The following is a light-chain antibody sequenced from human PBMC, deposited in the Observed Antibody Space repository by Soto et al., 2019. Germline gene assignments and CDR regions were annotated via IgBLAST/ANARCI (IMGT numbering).Light chain of an antibody. CDR3: CSHAGSYSYV. V-gene: IGLV2-11*01. J-gene: IGLJ1*01. CDR2: DVS. CDR1: SSDVGGYNY. Sequence: QSALTQPRSVSGSPGQSVTISCTGTSSDVGGYNYVSWYQQHPGKAPKLMIYDVSKRPSGVPDRFSGSKSGNTASLTISGLQAEDEADYYCCSHAGSYSYVLGTGTKHTVL.